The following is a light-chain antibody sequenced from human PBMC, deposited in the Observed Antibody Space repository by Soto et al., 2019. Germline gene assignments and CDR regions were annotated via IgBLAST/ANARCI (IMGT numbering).Light chain of an antibody. CDR3: QQYGESPLT. V-gene: IGKV3-20*01. J-gene: IGKJ4*01. CDR2: DAS. Sequence: EIVLTQSPGTLSLSPGERATLSCRASQTVDRGYLAWYQQKPGQAPRLLIYDASTRATGIPDRFSGSGSGTDFTLTISSLEPEDFAVYFCQQYGESPLTFGGGTRAEI. CDR1: QTVDRGY.